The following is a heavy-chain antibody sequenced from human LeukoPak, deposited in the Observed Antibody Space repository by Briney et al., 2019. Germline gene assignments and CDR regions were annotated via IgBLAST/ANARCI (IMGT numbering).Heavy chain of an antibody. V-gene: IGHV3-30*03. J-gene: IGHJ3*02. CDR1: GFTFTSYG. D-gene: IGHD2-2*03. Sequence: QPGGSLRLSCAASGFTFTSYGFHWVRQAPGKALEWVAFMSYDGNKKYGDSVKGRFTISRDNAKNTLHLQMNGLRPDDTAVYYCARDPLDISRWANAFDIWGQGTLVTVSS. CDR3: ARDPLDISRWANAFDI. CDR2: MSYDGNK.